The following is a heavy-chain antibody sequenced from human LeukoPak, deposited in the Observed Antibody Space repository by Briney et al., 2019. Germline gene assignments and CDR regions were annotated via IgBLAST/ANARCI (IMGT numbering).Heavy chain of an antibody. V-gene: IGHV4-61*02. D-gene: IGHD1-14*01. CDR1: GGSISSGSYY. CDR2: IYTSGST. Sequence: SETLSLTCTVSGGSISSGSYYWSWIRQPAGRGLEWLGRIYTSGSTNYNPSLKSRVTISVDTSKNQFSLKLSSVTAADTAVYYCATDRYDPPYYYYYYMDVWGKGTTVTISS. J-gene: IGHJ6*03. CDR3: ATDRYDPPYYYYYYMDV.